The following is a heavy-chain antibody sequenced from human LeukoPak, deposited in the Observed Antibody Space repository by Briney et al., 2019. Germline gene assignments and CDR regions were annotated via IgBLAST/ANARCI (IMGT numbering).Heavy chain of an antibody. J-gene: IGHJ3*02. D-gene: IGHD6-13*01. CDR1: GGSISSSNW. V-gene: IGHV4-4*02. CDR2: INHSGST. Sequence: SETLSLTCAVSGGSISSSNWWSWVRQPPGKGLEWIGEINHSGSTNHNPSLKSRVTISVDTSKNQFSLKLSSVTAADTAVYYCARFGPGTNGIAAAGEAFDIWGQGTMVTVSS. CDR3: ARFGPGTNGIAAAGEAFDI.